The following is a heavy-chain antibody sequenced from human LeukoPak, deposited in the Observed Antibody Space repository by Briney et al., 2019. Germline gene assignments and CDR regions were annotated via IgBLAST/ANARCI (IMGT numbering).Heavy chain of an antibody. CDR1: GGSISSYY. J-gene: IGHJ6*03. CDR2: IYTSGST. D-gene: IGHD3-22*01. V-gene: IGHV4-4*07. Sequence: SETLSLTCTVSGGSISSYYWSWIRQPAGKGLEWIGRIYTSGSTNYNPSLKSRVTMSVDTSKNQFSLKLSPVTAADTAVYYCARDRFLSSDYYDSSGYSEPMPSDYYYMDVWGKGTTVTVSS. CDR3: ARDRFLSSDYYDSSGYSEPMPSDYYYMDV.